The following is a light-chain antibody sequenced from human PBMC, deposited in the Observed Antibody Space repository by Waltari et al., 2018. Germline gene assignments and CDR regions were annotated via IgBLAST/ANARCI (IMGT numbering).Light chain of an antibody. CDR1: QGISSY. J-gene: IGKJ1*01. Sequence: DIQLTQSPSFLSASVGDRVTITCRASQGISSYLAWYQQKPGKAPKLLIYAASSLQSGIPSRFSGSGSGRDFTLIISSLQPEDFATYYCQQSYSHTRTFGQGTKVEIK. CDR3: QQSYSHTRT. CDR2: AAS. V-gene: IGKV1-39*01.